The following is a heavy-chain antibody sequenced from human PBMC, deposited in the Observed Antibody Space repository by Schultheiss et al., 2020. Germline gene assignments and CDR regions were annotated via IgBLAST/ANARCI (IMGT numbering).Heavy chain of an antibody. Sequence: ASVKVSCKASGGTFSSYAISWVRQATGQGLEWMGWMNPNSGNTGYAQKFQGRVTMTRNTSISTAYMELSSLRSEDTAVYYCARADVLSHGVDYWGQGTLVTVSS. V-gene: IGHV1-8*02. D-gene: IGHD3-10*01. CDR3: ARADVLSHGVDY. CDR1: GGTFSSYA. CDR2: MNPNSGNT. J-gene: IGHJ4*02.